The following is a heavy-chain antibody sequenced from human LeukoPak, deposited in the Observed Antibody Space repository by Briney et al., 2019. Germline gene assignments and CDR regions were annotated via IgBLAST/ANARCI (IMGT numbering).Heavy chain of an antibody. Sequence: PGRSLRLSCAASGFTFSSYAMHWVRQAPGKGLEWVSSISSSSSYIYYADSVKGRFTISRDNAKNSLYLQMNSLRAEDTAVYYCARATGERPLLWFGELLPYYYYGMDVWGQGTTVTVSS. CDR2: ISSSSSYI. D-gene: IGHD3-10*01. V-gene: IGHV3-21*01. CDR3: ARATGERPLLWFGELLPYYYYGMDV. CDR1: GFTFSSYA. J-gene: IGHJ6*02.